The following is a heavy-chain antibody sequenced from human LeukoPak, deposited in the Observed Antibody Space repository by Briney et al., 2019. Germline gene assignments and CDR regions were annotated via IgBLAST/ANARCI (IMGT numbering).Heavy chain of an antibody. J-gene: IGHJ4*02. V-gene: IGHV1-58*02. CDR2: IVVGSGNT. CDR3: AAVSDYDSSGYYYGIDY. CDR1: GFTFTSSA. Sequence: SVKVSCKASGFTFTSSAMQWVRQARGQRLEWIGWIVVGSGNTNYAQKFQERVTITRDMSTSTAYMELSSLRSEDTAVYYCAAVSDYDSSGYYYGIDYWGQGTLVIVSS. D-gene: IGHD3-22*01.